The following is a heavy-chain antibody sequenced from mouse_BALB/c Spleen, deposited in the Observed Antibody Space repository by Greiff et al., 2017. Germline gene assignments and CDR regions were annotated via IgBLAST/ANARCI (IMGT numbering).Heavy chain of an antibody. CDR2: ISSGGSYT. V-gene: IGHV5-9-3*01. CDR1: GFAFSSYD. D-gene: IGHD1-1*01. J-gene: IGHJ2*01. Sequence: EVHLVESGGGLVKPGGSLKLSCAASGFAFSSYDMSWVRQTPEKRLEWVATISSGGSYTYYPDSVKGRFTISRDNAKNTLYLQMSSLRSEDTAMYYCASLTTVAAFDYWGQGTTLTVSS. CDR3: ASLTTVAAFDY.